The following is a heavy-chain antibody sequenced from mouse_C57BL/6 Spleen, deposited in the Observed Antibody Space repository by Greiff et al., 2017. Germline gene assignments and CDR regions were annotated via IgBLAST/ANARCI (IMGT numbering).Heavy chain of an antibody. CDR2: IYPGSGST. J-gene: IGHJ4*01. Sequence: QVQLQQPGAELVKPGASVKMSCKASGYTFTSYWMTWVKQRPGQGLEWIGDIYPGSGSTNYNEKFKSKATLTVDTSSSTAYMQLRSLTSEDSAVXDCASGDGYRYARDYWGQGTSVTVSS. CDR1: GYTFTSYW. CDR3: ASGDGYRYARDY. D-gene: IGHD2-3*01. V-gene: IGHV1-55*01.